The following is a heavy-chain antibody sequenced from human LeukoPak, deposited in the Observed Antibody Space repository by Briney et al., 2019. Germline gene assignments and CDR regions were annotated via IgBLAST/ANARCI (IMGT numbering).Heavy chain of an antibody. CDR1: GFTVSSNY. CDR3: TTRSSGWYGD. D-gene: IGHD6-19*01. CDR2: ILSGGST. V-gene: IGHV3-53*01. J-gene: IGHJ4*02. Sequence: GGSLRLSCAASGFTVSSNYMSWVRQAPGKGLEWVSVILSGGSTFYADSVKGRFTISRDNSKNALYLQMNSLRDEDTAVYYCTTRSSGWYGDWGQGTLVTVSS.